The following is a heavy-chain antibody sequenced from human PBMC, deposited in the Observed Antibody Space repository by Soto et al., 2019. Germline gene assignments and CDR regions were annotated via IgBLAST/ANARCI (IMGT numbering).Heavy chain of an antibody. J-gene: IGHJ4*02. CDR2: IYYSGST. Sequence: SETLSLTCTVSGGSISSGGYYWSWIRQHPGKGLEWIGYIYYSGSTYYNPSLKSRVTISVDTSKNQFSLKLSSVTAADTAVYYCARDSRYCSGGSCYSESWGLDYWGQGTLVTVSS. D-gene: IGHD2-15*01. CDR1: GGSISSGGYY. CDR3: ARDSRYCSGGSCYSESWGLDY. V-gene: IGHV4-31*03.